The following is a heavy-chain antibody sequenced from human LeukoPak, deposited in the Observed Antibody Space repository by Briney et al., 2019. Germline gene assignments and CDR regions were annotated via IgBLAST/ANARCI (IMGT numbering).Heavy chain of an antibody. V-gene: IGHV6-1*01. J-gene: IGHJ6*02. CDR3: VSGTTFGGGMDV. CDR2: TYYRSKWYS. D-gene: IGHD1-7*01. Sequence: SQTLSLTCAISGDSVSSNSAAWNWIRQSPSRGLEWLGRTYYRSKWYSDYAVSVKSRITINPDTSKNQFSLQLNSVTPEDTAVYYCVSGTTFGGGMDVWGQGTTVTVSS. CDR1: GDSVSSNSAA.